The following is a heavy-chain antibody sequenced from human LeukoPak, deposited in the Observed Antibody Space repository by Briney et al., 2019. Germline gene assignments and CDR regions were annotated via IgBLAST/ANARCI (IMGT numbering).Heavy chain of an antibody. CDR3: ARQTGSGLFILP. Sequence: PSETLSLTCTVSGGSISSSSYYWGWIRQPPGKGLEWIGSIYYSGYTYYNPSLESRVTISVDTSKNQFSLKLSSVTAADTAVYYCARQTGSGLFILPGGQGTLVTVSS. D-gene: IGHD3/OR15-3a*01. CDR2: IYYSGYT. V-gene: IGHV4-39*01. J-gene: IGHJ4*02. CDR1: GGSISSSSYY.